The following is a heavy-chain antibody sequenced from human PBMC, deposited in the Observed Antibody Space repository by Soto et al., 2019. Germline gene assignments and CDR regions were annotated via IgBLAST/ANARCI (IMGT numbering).Heavy chain of an antibody. J-gene: IGHJ4*02. CDR2: ISAYNGNT. D-gene: IGHD5-12*01. Sequence: ASVKVSCKASGYTFTSYGISWVRQAPGQGLEWMGWISAYNGNTNYAQKLQGRVTMTTDTSTSTAYMELRSLRSDDTAVYYCARGVVGDIVATAFGYWGQGTLVTVSS. CDR3: ARGVVGDIVATAFGY. CDR1: GYTFTSYG. V-gene: IGHV1-18*01.